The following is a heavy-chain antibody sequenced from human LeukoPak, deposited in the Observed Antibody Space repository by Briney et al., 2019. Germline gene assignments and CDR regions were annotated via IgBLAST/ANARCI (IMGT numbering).Heavy chain of an antibody. J-gene: IGHJ4*02. CDR3: TTGEGGRGFSSGWYYFDY. D-gene: IGHD6-19*01. Sequence: GGSLRVSCADSGYTFSSYAMSWVRQAPGKGLEWVGRIKSKTDGGTTDYAAPVKGRFTISRDDSKNTLYLQMNSLKTEDTAVYYCTTGEGGRGFSSGWYYFDYWGQGTLVTVSS. CDR1: GYTFSSYA. V-gene: IGHV3-15*01. CDR2: IKSKTDGGTT.